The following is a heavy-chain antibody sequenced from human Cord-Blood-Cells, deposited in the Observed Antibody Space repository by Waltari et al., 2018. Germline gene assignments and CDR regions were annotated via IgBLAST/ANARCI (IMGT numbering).Heavy chain of an antibody. CDR1: GGSISSSSYY. D-gene: IGHD3-3*01. Sequence: QLQLQESGPGLVKPSETLSLTCTVSGGSISSSSYYLGRIRPPPGQGLEWIGSIYYSGSTYYNPSLKSRVTISVDTSKNQFSLKLSSVTAADTAVYYCARVQENYDFWSGYNWFDPWGQGTLVTVSS. V-gene: IGHV4-39*01. J-gene: IGHJ5*02. CDR2: IYYSGST. CDR3: ARVQENYDFWSGYNWFDP.